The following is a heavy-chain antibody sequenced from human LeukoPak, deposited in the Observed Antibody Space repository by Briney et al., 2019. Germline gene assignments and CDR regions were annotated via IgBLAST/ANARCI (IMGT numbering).Heavy chain of an antibody. J-gene: IGHJ4*02. D-gene: IGHD5-12*01. CDR1: GYTFTSYY. V-gene: IGHV1-46*01. Sequence: ASVKVSCKASGYTFTSYYMHWERQAPGQGLEWMGIINPSGGSTSYAQKFQGRVTMTRDTSTSTVYMELSSLRSEDTAVYYCARRSSGYDLDYWGQGTLVTVSS. CDR2: INPSGGST. CDR3: ARRSSGYDLDY.